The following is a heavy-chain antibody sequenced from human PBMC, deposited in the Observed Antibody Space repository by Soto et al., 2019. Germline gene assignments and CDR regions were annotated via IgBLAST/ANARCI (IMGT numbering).Heavy chain of an antibody. Sequence: EVQLLESGGGLVQPGGSLRLSCAASGFTFSSYAMSWVRQAPGKGLEWVSAISGSGGSTYYADSVKGRFTISRDNSKNRLYLQMNSLRAEDTAVYYCAKDHLRGVIWGRIDGFDPWGQGTLVTVSS. CDR3: AKDHLRGVIWGRIDGFDP. J-gene: IGHJ5*02. CDR1: GFTFSSYA. D-gene: IGHD3-10*01. V-gene: IGHV3-23*01. CDR2: ISGSGGST.